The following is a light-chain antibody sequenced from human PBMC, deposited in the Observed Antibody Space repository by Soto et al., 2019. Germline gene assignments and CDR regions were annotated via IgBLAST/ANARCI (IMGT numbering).Light chain of an antibody. V-gene: IGKV1-5*01. CDR2: DAS. Sequence: DIQMTQSPSTLSASVGDSVSITCRASQSFSSWLAWYQQKPGKAPKLLIYDASTLESGVPSRFSGGGSGTEFTLTISSLQPDDFATYYCQQYNTYPRTFGQGTKV. CDR3: QQYNTYPRT. CDR1: QSFSSW. J-gene: IGKJ1*01.